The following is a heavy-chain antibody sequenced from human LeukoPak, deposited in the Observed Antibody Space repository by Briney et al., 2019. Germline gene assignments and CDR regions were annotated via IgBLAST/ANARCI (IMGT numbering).Heavy chain of an antibody. J-gene: IGHJ4*02. CDR2: IKGKIDGATT. Sequence: GWSLRLSCAASGVNLKDVWMSWVRQAPGKGLEWVGRIKGKIDGATTAYGSSVKGRFSISRDDSKNTLFLQMNSLKTEDTASYYCTSGERNSTAFYRSDFWGQGTLVTVSS. CDR1: GVNLKDVW. D-gene: IGHD6-13*01. CDR3: TSGERNSTAFYRSDF. V-gene: IGHV3-15*01.